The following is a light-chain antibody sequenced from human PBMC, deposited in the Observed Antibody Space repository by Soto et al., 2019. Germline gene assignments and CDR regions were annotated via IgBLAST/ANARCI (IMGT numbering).Light chain of an antibody. V-gene: IGLV2-14*01. CDR1: SSDVGGYNY. J-gene: IGLJ1*01. Sequence: QSALTQPASVSGSPGQSITISCTGTSSDVGGYNYVSWYQQHPGKAPKLMIYDVSNRPSGVSNRFSGSKSSNTASLTTSGLQAEDEADYYCSSYASSGTRVFGTGTKVTVL. CDR2: DVS. CDR3: SSYASSGTRV.